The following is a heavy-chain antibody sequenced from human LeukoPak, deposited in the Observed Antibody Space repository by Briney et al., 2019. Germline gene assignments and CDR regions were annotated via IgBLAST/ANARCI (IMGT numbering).Heavy chain of an antibody. CDR2: IYTSGST. Sequence: SQTLSLTCTVSGGSLSSGSYYWSWIRQPAGKGLEWIGRIYTSGSTNYNPSLKSRVTLSVDTSKNQFSLKLSSVTAADTAVYYCARDRPRYSYGLGEDAFDIWGQGTMVTVSS. CDR1: GGSLSSGSYY. J-gene: IGHJ3*02. V-gene: IGHV4-61*02. CDR3: ARDRPRYSYGLGEDAFDI. D-gene: IGHD5-18*01.